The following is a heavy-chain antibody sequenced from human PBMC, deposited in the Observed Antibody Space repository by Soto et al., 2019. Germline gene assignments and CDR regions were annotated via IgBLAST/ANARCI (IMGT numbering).Heavy chain of an antibody. Sequence: QVQLVQSGAEVKKPGASVKVSCKASGYTFTSYGISWVRQAPGQGLEWMGWISAYNGNTNYAQKLQGRVTMTTDTSTSTAYMELRRLRSEDTAVYYCERDIRNFYCGRWYIGDVWGQGTTVTVSS. V-gene: IGHV1-18*01. D-gene: IGHD2-15*01. CDR1: GYTFTSYG. CDR3: ERDIRNFYCGRWYIGDV. J-gene: IGHJ6*02. CDR2: ISAYNGNT.